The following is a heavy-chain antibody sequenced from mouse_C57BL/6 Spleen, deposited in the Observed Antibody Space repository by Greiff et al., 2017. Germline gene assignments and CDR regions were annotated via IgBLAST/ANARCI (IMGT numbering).Heavy chain of an antibody. CDR3: ARGKDYGSSYVSYWYFDV. J-gene: IGHJ1*03. D-gene: IGHD1-1*01. CDR2: ISYDGSN. CDR1: GYSITSGYY. Sequence: ESGPGLVKPSQSLSLTCSVTGYSITSGYYWNWIRQFPGNKLEWMGYISYDGSNNYNPSLKNRISITRDTSKNQFFLKLNSVTTEDTATYYCARGKDYGSSYVSYWYFDVWGTGTTVTVSS. V-gene: IGHV3-6*01.